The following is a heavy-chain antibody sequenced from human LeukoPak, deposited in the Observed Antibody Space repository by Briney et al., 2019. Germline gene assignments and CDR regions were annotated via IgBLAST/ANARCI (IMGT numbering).Heavy chain of an antibody. V-gene: IGHV4-34*01. CDR2: INHSGST. D-gene: IGHD6-13*01. CDR3: AREAGILQQLVTDAFDI. Sequence: PSETLSLTCAVYGGSFSGYYWSWLRQPPGKGLEWIGEINHSGSTNYNPSLKSRVTISVDTSKNQFSLKLSSVTAADTAVYYCAREAGILQQLVTDAFDIWGQGTMVTVSS. CDR1: GGSFSGYY. J-gene: IGHJ3*02.